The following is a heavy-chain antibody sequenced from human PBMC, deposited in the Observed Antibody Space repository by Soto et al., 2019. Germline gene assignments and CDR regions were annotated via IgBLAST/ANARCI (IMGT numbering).Heavy chain of an antibody. Sequence: PSETLSLTCAVYGGSFSDNEWNGIRQPPGKGLEWIGEISHSGSTNYNPSLKSRVTISVDTSKNQFSLKLSSVTAADTAVYYCAREGRYCSTTSCFGWWFDPWGQGTLVTVS. CDR2: ISHSGST. V-gene: IGHV4-34*01. D-gene: IGHD2-2*01. J-gene: IGHJ5*02. CDR1: GGSFSDNE. CDR3: AREGRYCSTTSCFGWWFDP.